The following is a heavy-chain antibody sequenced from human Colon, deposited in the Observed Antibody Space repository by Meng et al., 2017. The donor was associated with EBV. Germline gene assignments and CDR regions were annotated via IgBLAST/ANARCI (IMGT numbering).Heavy chain of an antibody. CDR1: GGSISSGGYY. J-gene: IGHJ5*02. CDR2: IHSSGST. CDR3: ARASYGSGSPLGESWFDP. V-gene: IGHV4-31*03. D-gene: IGHD3-10*01. Sequence: QGQRQESVPGLVKPYQTLSLTCTVSGGSISSGGYYWSWIRQHPGKGLEWIGYIHSSGSTYYSPSLRSRLTISVDTSKNQFSLKLSSVTAADTAVYYCARASYGSGSPLGESWFDPWGQGTLVTVSS.